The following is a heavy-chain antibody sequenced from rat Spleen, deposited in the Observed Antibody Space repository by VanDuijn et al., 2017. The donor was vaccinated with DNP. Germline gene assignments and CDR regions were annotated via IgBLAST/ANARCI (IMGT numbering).Heavy chain of an antibody. CDR3: TRGITDGSGFAY. J-gene: IGHJ3*01. Sequence: QVQLKESGPGLVQPSQTLSLTCTVSGFSLTSYGVSWIRQSPGKGLEWIAAISSVGSTYYNLALKSRLSISRDTSKSQVFLKMNSLQTEDTAIYFCTRGITDGSGFAYWGQGTLVTVSS. V-gene: IGHV2S12*01. D-gene: IGHD1-11*01. CDR2: ISSVGST. CDR1: GFSLTSYG.